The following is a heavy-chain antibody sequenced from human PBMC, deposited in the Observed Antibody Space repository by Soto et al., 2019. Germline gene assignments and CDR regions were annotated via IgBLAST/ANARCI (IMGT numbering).Heavy chain of an antibody. Sequence: GASVEVSCKDSGGTFSSYAISWVRQAPGQGLEWVGGIIPIFGTGNYAQKCQGRVTITADESTSTAYMELSSLRSEDTAVYYCARGYGDYYCYYGKDGCSQGTTV. CDR1: GGTFSSYA. CDR2: IIPIFGTG. V-gene: IGHV1-69*01. D-gene: IGHD4-17*01. J-gene: IGHJ6*02. CDR3: ARGYGDYYCYYGKDG.